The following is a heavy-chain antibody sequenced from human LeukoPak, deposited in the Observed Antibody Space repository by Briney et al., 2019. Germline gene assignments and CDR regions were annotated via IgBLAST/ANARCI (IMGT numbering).Heavy chain of an antibody. D-gene: IGHD1-26*01. CDR1: GFIFSSSA. CDR2: IRTKANSYAT. Sequence: GGSLRLSCAASGFIFSSSAIHWVRQTSGQGLEWVGRIRTKANSYATDYAASVKGRFTISRDDSKNTAHLQMDSLKTEDTAVYYCARAPTDYYYYYVDVWGKGTTVTVSS. CDR3: ARAPTDYYYYYVDV. J-gene: IGHJ6*03. V-gene: IGHV3-73*01.